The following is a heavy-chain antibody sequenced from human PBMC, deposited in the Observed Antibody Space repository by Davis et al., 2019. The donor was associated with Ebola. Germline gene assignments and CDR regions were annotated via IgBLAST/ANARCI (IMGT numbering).Heavy chain of an antibody. CDR2: IYHSGST. CDR3: ARVNYYYDSSGYHVGAFDI. Sequence: MPSETLSLTCAVSGGSISSGGYSWSWIRQPPGKGLEWIGYIYHSGSTYYNPSLKSRVTISVDTSKNQFSLKLSSVTAADTAVYYCARVNYYYDSSGYHVGAFDIWGQGTMVTVSS. D-gene: IGHD3-22*01. J-gene: IGHJ3*02. CDR1: GGSISSGGYS. V-gene: IGHV4-30-2*01.